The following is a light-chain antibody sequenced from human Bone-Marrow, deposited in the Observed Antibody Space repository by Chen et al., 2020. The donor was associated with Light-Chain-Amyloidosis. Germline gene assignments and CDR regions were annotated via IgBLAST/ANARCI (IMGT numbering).Light chain of an antibody. J-gene: IGLJ3*02. CDR2: YKSDSDK. V-gene: IGLV5-45*01. Sequence: QAVLTQPASLSASPGASASLTCTLRSGINVATYNIYWYQQKPGSPPQYLLRYKSDSDKRQGSGVPSRFSGSKAASANAGILLISGLQSEYEADYYCMIWYNTAWVFGGGTKLTVL. CDR1: SGINVATYN. CDR3: MIWYNTAWV.